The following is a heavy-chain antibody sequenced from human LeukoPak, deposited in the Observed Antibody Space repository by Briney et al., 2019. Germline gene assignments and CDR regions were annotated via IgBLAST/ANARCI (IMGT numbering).Heavy chain of an antibody. CDR1: GGTFSSYA. V-gene: IGHV1-69*06. CDR2: IIPIFGTA. CDR3: ATDTAGVNYFDY. J-gene: IGHJ4*02. Sequence: SVKVSCKASGGTFSSYAISWVRQAPGQGLEWMGGIIPIFGTANYAQKFQGRVTITADKSTSTAYMELSSLRSEDTAVYYCATDTAGVNYFDYWGQATLVTVSS. D-gene: IGHD5-18*01.